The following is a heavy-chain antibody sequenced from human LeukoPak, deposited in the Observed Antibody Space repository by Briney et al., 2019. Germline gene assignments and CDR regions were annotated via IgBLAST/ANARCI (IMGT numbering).Heavy chain of an antibody. CDR2: IKSKTDGGTT. CDR1: GFTFSNAW. V-gene: IGHV3-15*01. Sequence: PGGSLRLSCAASGFTFSNAWMSWVRQAPGKGLEWVGRIKSKTDGGTTDYAAPVKGRFTISRDDSKNTLYLQMNSLKTEDTAVYYCTTDGPDSGSYPGLDYWGQGTLVTVSS. CDR3: TTDGPDSGSYPGLDY. J-gene: IGHJ4*02. D-gene: IGHD1-26*01.